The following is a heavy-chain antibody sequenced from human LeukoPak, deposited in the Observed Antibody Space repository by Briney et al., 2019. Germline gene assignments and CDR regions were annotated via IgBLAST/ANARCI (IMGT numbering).Heavy chain of an antibody. V-gene: IGHV1-69*04. J-gene: IGHJ4*02. CDR3: AAHYGSGSYYGY. Sequence: ASVKVSCKASGGTFSSYAISWVRQAPGQGLEWMGRIIPILGIANYAQKFQGRVTITADKSTSTAYMELSSLRSEDTAVYYCAAHYGSGSYYGYWGQGTLVIVSS. CDR2: IIPILGIA. CDR1: GGTFSSYA. D-gene: IGHD3-10*01.